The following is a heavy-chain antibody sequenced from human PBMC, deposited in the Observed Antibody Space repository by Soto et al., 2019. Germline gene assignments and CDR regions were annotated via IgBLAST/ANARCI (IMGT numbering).Heavy chain of an antibody. CDR3: ATQRDYGDYGAFDY. J-gene: IGHJ4*02. CDR1: GYTLTGYY. CDR2: INPNSGGT. Sequence: GASVKVSCKASGYTLTGYYMHWVRQAPGQGLEWVGWINPNSGGTNYAQKFQGWVTMTRDTSISTAYMELSRLRSDDTAVYYCATQRDYGDYGAFDYWGQGTMVTVSS. D-gene: IGHD4-17*01. V-gene: IGHV1-2*04.